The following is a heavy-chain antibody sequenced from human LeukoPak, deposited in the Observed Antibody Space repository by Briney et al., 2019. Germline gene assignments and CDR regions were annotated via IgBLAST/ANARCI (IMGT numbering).Heavy chain of an antibody. D-gene: IGHD5-18*01. CDR2: ISGSGGST. Sequence: GGSLRLSCAASGLTFSSYAMSWVRQAPGKGLEWVSAISGSGGSTYYADSVKGRFTISRDNSKNTLYLQMNSLRAEDTAVYYCVKDPGYTYGSYFDSWGQGTLVTVSS. CDR1: GLTFSSYA. J-gene: IGHJ4*02. CDR3: VKDPGYTYGSYFDS. V-gene: IGHV3-23*01.